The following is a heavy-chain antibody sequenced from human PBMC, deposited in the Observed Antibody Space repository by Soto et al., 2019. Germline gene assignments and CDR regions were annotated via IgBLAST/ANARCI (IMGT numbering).Heavy chain of an antibody. V-gene: IGHV3-30*18. J-gene: IGHJ6*02. CDR1: GFTFSSYG. CDR2: ISYDGSNK. D-gene: IGHD2-2*01. CDR3: AKDIVVVPAAAYYYYYGMDV. Sequence: VGSLRLSCAASGFTFSSYGMHWVRQAPGKGLEWVAVISYDGSNKYYADSVKGRFTISRDNSKNTLYLQMNSLRAEDTAVYYCAKDIVVVPAAAYYYYYGMDVWGQGTTVTVS.